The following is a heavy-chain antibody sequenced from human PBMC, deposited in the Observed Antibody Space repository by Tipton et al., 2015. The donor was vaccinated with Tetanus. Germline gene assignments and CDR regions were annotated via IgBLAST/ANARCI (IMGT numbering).Heavy chain of an antibody. V-gene: IGHV4-59*01. J-gene: IGHJ4*02. CDR2: IFYAGST. Sequence: TLSLTCTVSGVSISSYYWGWIRQSPGKGLEWIGYIFYAGSTNSNPSLKSRVTISVDKAKNQFSLKLTSVTAADTAVYYCARATEHDIMTGYDNWGPGTQVTVSS. D-gene: IGHD3-9*01. CDR1: GVSISSYY. CDR3: ARATEHDIMTGYDN.